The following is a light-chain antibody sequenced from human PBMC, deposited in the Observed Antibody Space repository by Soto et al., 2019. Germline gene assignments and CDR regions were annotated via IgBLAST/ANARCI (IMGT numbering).Light chain of an antibody. CDR1: SSDVGGYNY. J-gene: IGLJ1*01. V-gene: IGLV2-14*03. CDR3: SSYTTSNTRQIA. Sequence: QSALTQPASVSGSPGQSITISCTGTSSDVGGYNYVSWYQHHPGKAPKLMIFDVSNRPSGVSNRFSGSKSGNTASLTISGLQTEDEADYYCSSYTTSNTRQIAFGTGTKVTV. CDR2: DVS.